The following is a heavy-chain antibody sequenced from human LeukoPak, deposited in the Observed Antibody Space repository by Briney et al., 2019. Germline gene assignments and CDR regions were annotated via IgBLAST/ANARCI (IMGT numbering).Heavy chain of an antibody. J-gene: IGHJ6*03. CDR2: IYHTGNT. V-gene: IGHV4-4*07. CDR3: ARLKFYGSTGYSPGYYMDV. D-gene: IGHD2-21*01. CDR1: GGAVISYY. Sequence: PSETLSLTCSVSGGAVISYYWSWIRQPAGKGPEWIGCIYHTGNTDYNPPLKTRVTMSTDLSKKQFALRLRSVTAADTAVYYCARLKFYGSTGYSPGYYMDVWGKGPAVTVSS.